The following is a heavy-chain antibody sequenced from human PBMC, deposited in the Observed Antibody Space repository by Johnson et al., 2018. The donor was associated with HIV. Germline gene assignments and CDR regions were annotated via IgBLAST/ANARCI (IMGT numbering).Heavy chain of an antibody. CDR2: IRYDGSKK. CDR3: ARDLVGVLPSARVGAFDI. D-gene: IGHD2-2*01. J-gene: IGHJ3*02. Sequence: QVQLVESGGGVVQPGRSLRLSCAASGFTFSNYGMHWVRQAPGKGLEWVAFIRYDGSKKYYEDSVKGRFTISRDNSKNTLYLQMNSLRAEDTAWYYCARDLVGVLPSARVGAFDIWGQGTMVTVSS. V-gene: IGHV3-33*08. CDR1: GFTFSNYG.